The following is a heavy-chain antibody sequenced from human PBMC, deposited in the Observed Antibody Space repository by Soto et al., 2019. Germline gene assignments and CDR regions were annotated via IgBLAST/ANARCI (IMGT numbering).Heavy chain of an antibody. J-gene: IGHJ4*02. CDR1: GGTFSSYT. V-gene: IGHV1-69*04. CDR3: ARDPLDTPPVLAG. Sequence: GASVKVSCKASGGTFSSYTISWVRQAPGQGLEWMGRIIPILGIANYAQKFQGRVTITADKSTSTAYMELSSLRSEDTAVYYCARDPLDTPPVLAGWGQGTLVTVSS. D-gene: IGHD1-1*01. CDR2: IIPILGIA.